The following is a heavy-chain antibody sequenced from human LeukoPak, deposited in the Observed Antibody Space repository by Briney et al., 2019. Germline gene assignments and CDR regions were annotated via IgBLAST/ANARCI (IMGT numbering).Heavy chain of an antibody. D-gene: IGHD3-16*01. J-gene: IGHJ4*02. CDR3: TDDPRY. Sequence: RGSLRLSCAASGFTLSSSWMSWVRQAPGKGLEWVGRIKSKTDGGTTDYAAPVKGRFSISRDDSKKALYLRMSSLKTEDTAVYYCTDDPRYWGQGTLVTVPS. CDR1: GFTLSSSW. V-gene: IGHV3-15*01. CDR2: IKSKTDGGTT.